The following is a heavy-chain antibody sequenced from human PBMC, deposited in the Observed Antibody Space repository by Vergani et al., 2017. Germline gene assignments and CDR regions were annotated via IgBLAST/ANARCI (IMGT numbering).Heavy chain of an antibody. CDR3: ARHSTVEWLVKLGWIDP. V-gene: IGHV4-39*01. J-gene: IGHJ5*02. D-gene: IGHD6-19*01. Sequence: QLQLQESGPGLVKPSATLSLTFSVSGASIRSSNYYWGWIRQPPGKGLEWIASLYYSGSTYYNPSLKSRVTISVDTSKNQFSLKLSSVTAADTAVYFCARHSTVEWLVKLGWIDPWGQGILVTVSS. CDR1: GASIRSSNYY. CDR2: LYYSGST.